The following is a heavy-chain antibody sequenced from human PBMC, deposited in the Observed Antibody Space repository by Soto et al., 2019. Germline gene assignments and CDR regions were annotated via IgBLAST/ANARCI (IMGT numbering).Heavy chain of an antibody. D-gene: IGHD2-15*01. J-gene: IGHJ4*02. Sequence: SETLSLTCTVPGGSISSYYWSWIRQPPGKGLEWIGYIYYSGSTNYNPSLKSRVTISVDTSKNQFSLKLSSVTAADTAVYYCARGNCSGGSCYLAPPSYFDYWGQGTLVTVSS. CDR3: ARGNCSGGSCYLAPPSYFDY. CDR2: IYYSGST. CDR1: GGSISSYY. V-gene: IGHV4-59*01.